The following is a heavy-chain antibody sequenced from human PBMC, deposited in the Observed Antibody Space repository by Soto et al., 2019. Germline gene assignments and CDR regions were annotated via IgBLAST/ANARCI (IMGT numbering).Heavy chain of an antibody. D-gene: IGHD6-25*01. Sequence: AGSLMLSCSASGFAFSSYWMHWVRQAPRKGLVWVSRINSDGSSTTYADSVKGRFTISRDNAKNTLYLQMNSLRAEDTAVYYCARVGYSSAWLLNYWGQGTLVTVSS. CDR1: GFAFSSYW. V-gene: IGHV3-74*01. J-gene: IGHJ4*02. CDR2: INSDGSST. CDR3: ARVGYSSAWLLNY.